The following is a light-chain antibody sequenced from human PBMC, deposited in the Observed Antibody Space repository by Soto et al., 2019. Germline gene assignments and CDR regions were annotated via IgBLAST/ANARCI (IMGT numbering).Light chain of an antibody. V-gene: IGLV2-11*01. J-gene: IGLJ1*01. CDR3: CSYAGSLYG. CDR1: SSDVGGYDY. CDR2: DVS. Sequence: QSALTQPRSVSGSPGQSVTISCTGTSSDVGGYDYVSWYQQHPGKVPKLMIYDVSKRPSGVPDRFSGSKSGNTASLTISGLQAEDEADYYCCSYAGSLYGFGTGTKVTVL.